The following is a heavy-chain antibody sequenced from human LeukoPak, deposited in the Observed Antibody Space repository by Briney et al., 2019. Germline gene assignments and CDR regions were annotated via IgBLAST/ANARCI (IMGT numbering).Heavy chain of an antibody. D-gene: IGHD3-9*01. V-gene: IGHV4-59*08. CDR3: ASGYYDILTGYDAFDI. CDR2: IYYSGST. CDR1: GGSISSYY. J-gene: IGHJ3*02. Sequence: NSSETLSLTCTVSGGSISSYYWSWIRQPPGKGLEWIGYIYYSGSTNYNPSLKSRVTISVDTSKNQFSLKLSSVTAADTAVYYCASGYYDILTGYDAFDIWGQGTMVTVSS.